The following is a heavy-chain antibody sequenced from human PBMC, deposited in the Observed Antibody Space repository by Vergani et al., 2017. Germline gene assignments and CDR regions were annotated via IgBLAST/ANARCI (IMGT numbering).Heavy chain of an antibody. CDR3: AKDQRGVIGCMDV. J-gene: IGHJ6*02. V-gene: IGHV3-23*01. D-gene: IGHD2-21*01. CDR1: GFTFSTYA. CDR2: LTGGGGST. Sequence: EVQLLESGGSLKQPGGSVRLSCAASGFTFSTYAMHWVRQAPGKGLEWVSALTGGGGSTYYADSFNGRFIISRDNSRDTLYLQMNSLRPEDTAVYYCAKDQRGVIGCMDVWGQGTTVTVSS.